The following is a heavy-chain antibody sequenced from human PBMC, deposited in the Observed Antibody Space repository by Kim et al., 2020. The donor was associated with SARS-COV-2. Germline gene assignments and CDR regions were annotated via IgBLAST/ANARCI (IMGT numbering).Heavy chain of an antibody. V-gene: IGHV3-64D*06. D-gene: IGHD2-2*02. Sequence: GGSLRLSCSASGFTFSSYAMHWVRQAPGKGLEYVSAISSNGGSTYYADSVKGRFTISRDNSKNTLYLQMSSLRAEDTAVYYCVNSGPSFCSSTSCYTGDYYYYGMDVWGQGTTVTVSS. J-gene: IGHJ6*02. CDR3: VNSGPSFCSSTSCYTGDYYYYGMDV. CDR1: GFTFSSYA. CDR2: ISSNGGST.